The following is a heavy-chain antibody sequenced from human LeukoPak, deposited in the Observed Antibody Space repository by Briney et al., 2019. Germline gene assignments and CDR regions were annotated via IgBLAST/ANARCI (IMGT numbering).Heavy chain of an antibody. CDR2: ISYSGST. D-gene: IGHD3-16*01. V-gene: IGHV4-31*03. CDR1: GGSISSDTYY. Sequence: PSETLSLTCTVSGGSISSDTYYWSWIRQHPGKGLEWIGYISYSGSTYYHPSLRSRVSISVDTSKNQFSLKLSSVTAADTAVYWCARDRAGGGYFDHWGQGTLVTVSS. CDR3: ARDRAGGGYFDH. J-gene: IGHJ4*02.